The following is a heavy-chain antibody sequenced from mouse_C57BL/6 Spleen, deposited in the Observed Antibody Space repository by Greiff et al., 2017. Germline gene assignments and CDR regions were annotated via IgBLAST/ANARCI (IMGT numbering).Heavy chain of an antibody. CDR2: INPNNGGT. Sequence: EVQLQQSGPELVKPGASVKISCKASGYKFTDYYMNWVKQSHGKSLEWIGDINPNNGGTSYNQKFKGKATLTVDKSSSTAYMGLRSLTSEDSAVYYCARDFAYWGQGTLVTVSA. V-gene: IGHV1-26*01. J-gene: IGHJ3*01. CDR3: ARDFAY. CDR1: GYKFTDYY.